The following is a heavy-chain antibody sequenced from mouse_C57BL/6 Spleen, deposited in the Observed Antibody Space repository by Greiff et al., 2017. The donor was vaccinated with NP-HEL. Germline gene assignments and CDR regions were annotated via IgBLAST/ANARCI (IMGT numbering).Heavy chain of an antibody. J-gene: IGHJ3*01. V-gene: IGHV1-66*01. CDR3: AEGSSGTSFAY. CDR2: IYPGSGNT. Sequence: QVQLKQSGPELVKPGASVKISCKASGYSFTSYYIHWVKQRPGQGLEWIGWIYPGSGNTKYNEKFKGKATLTADTSSSTAYMQLSSLTSEDSAVYYCAEGSSGTSFAYWGQGTLVTVSA. D-gene: IGHD4-1*01. CDR1: GYSFTSYY.